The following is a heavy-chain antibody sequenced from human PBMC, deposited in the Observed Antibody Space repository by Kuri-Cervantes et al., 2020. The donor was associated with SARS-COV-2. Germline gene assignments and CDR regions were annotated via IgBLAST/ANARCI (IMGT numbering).Heavy chain of an antibody. CDR2: ISGSGGST. J-gene: IGHJ4*02. CDR1: GFTFSSYS. Sequence: GESLKISCAASGFTFSSYSMNWVRQAPEKGLEWVSAISGSGGSTYYADSVKGRFTISRDNSKNTLYLQVNSLRAEDTAVYYCAKDLGGSGWHPVDYWGQGTLVTVSS. V-gene: IGHV3-23*01. CDR3: AKDLGGSGWHPVDY. D-gene: IGHD6-19*01.